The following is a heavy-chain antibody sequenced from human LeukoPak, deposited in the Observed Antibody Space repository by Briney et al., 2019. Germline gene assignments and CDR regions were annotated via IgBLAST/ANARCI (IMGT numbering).Heavy chain of an antibody. V-gene: IGHV4-59*01. Sequence: SETLSLTCTVSGGSISSYYWSWIRQPPGKGLEWIGYIYYSGSTNYNPSLKSRVTISVDTSKNQFSLKLSSVTAADTAVYYCARDDYGGFQHWGQGTLVTVSS. J-gene: IGHJ1*01. CDR3: ARDDYGGFQH. CDR2: IYYSGST. CDR1: GGSISSYY. D-gene: IGHD4-23*01.